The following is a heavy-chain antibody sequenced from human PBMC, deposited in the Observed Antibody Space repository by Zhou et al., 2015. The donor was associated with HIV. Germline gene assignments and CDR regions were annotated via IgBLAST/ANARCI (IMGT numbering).Heavy chain of an antibody. D-gene: IGHD3-3*01. V-gene: IGHV1-69*12. J-gene: IGHJ2*01. CDR2: IIPVFGTA. Sequence: QVQLVQSGAEVKKSGSSVKVSCKASGGTFSRYGISWLRRAPGQGLEWMGGIIPVFGTAKYAQKFQGRVIITADESTGTVYMDLNSLRSDDTAMYYCARSFGGSDDYWYFDLWGLAPWSLSPQ. CDR1: GGTFSRYG. CDR3: ARSFGGSDDYWYFDL.